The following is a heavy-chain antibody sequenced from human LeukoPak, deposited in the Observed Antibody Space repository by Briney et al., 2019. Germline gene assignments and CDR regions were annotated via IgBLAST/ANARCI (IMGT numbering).Heavy chain of an antibody. V-gene: IGHV1-46*01. J-gene: IGHJ3*02. CDR2: INPSGGST. Sequence: GASVKVSCKASGYTFTSYYMHWVRQAPGQGLEWMGIINPSGGSTSYAQKFQGRVTMTRDTSTSTVYMELSSLRSEDTAVYYCATERVYDSSGYYYVGAFDIWGQGTMVTVSS. D-gene: IGHD3-22*01. CDR1: GYTFTSYY. CDR3: ATERVYDSSGYYYVGAFDI.